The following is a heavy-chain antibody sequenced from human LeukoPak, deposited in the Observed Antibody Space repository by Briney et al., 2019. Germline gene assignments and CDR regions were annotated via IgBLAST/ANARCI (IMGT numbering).Heavy chain of an antibody. CDR1: GGSISSSSYY. V-gene: IGHV4-39*07. D-gene: IGHD3-10*01. CDR3: VRTSYYGSGSWYFDL. Sequence: SETLSLTCTVSGGSISSSSYYWGWIRQPPGKGLEWIGTIYYSGNTYNNVSLKRRITISVDTSRNQFSLKLSAVTAADTAVYYCVRTSYYGSGSWYFDLWGRGTLVTVSS. J-gene: IGHJ2*01. CDR2: IYYSGNT.